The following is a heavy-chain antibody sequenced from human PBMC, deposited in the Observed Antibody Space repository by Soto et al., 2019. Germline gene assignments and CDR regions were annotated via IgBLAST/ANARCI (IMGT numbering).Heavy chain of an antibody. CDR3: ARDPYPYDYGAYVHSFDC. CDR1: GDTDTNYV. CDR2: ISAYNGNT. V-gene: IGHV1-18*01. J-gene: IGHJ4*02. Sequence: ASVKVSCKASGDTDTNYVISWVRQAPGQGLEWMGWISAYNGNTNYAQKLQGRVTMTTDTSTSTAYMELRSLRSDDTAVYYCARDPYPYDYGAYVHSFDCWGQGTLVTVSS. D-gene: IGHD4-17*01.